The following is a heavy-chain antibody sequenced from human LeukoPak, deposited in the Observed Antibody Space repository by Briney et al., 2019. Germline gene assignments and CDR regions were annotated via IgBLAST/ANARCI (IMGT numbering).Heavy chain of an antibody. CDR1: SGSISSSSYY. Sequence: PSETLSLTCTVSSGSISSSSYYWGWIRQPPGKGLEWIGSIYYSGSTYYNPSLKSRVTISVDTSKNQFSLKLSSVTAADTAVYYCARYCSGGSCPYWYFDLWGRGTVVTVSS. CDR2: IYYSGST. J-gene: IGHJ2*01. CDR3: ARYCSGGSCPYWYFDL. D-gene: IGHD2-15*01. V-gene: IGHV4-39*01.